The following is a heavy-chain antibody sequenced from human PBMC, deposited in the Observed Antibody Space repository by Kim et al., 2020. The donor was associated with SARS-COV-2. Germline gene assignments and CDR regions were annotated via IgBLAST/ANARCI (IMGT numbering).Heavy chain of an antibody. CDR3: SKASGWLPRY. Sequence: GGSLRLSCAASGFTFADSVMHWVRQVPGKGLEWVALVSGDGGTTYYADSVKGRFTISRDISKDSLYLQMNSLRADDTAFYYCSKASGWLPRYWGQGTLVTVSS. CDR1: GFTFADSV. D-gene: IGHD6-19*01. J-gene: IGHJ4*02. CDR2: VSGDGGTT. V-gene: IGHV3-43*02.